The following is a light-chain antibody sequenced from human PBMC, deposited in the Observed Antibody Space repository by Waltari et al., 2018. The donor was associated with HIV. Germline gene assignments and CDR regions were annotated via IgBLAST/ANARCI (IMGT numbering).Light chain of an antibody. CDR1: DNDFGLRPF. J-gene: IGLJ3*02. CDR2: AVD. V-gene: IGLV2-14*03. Sequence: SAVTQPASVSGLPGQSVTISCPGNDNDFGLRPFVSWYQQHPGQVPRLICSAVDSRAAGTPDRFAASKSGETAFLTISRLRTEDEGLYYCASFTGDDTVMFGGGTLVTVL. CDR3: ASFTGDDTVM.